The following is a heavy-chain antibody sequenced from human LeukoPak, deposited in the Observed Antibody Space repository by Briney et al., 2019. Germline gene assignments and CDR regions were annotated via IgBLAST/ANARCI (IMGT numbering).Heavy chain of an antibody. CDR2: TYYSGST. CDR3: ARGIAQRNDAFDI. Sequence: SETLSLTCTVSGGSISSYYWSWIRQPPGKGLEWIGYTYYSGSTNYNPSLKSRVTISVDKSKNQFSLKLSSVTAADTAVYYCARGIAQRNDAFDIWGQGTMVTVSS. D-gene: IGHD6-13*01. J-gene: IGHJ3*02. V-gene: IGHV4-59*12. CDR1: GGSISSYY.